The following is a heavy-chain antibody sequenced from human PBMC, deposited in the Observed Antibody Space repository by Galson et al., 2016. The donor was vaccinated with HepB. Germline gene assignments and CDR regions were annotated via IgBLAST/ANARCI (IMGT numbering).Heavy chain of an antibody. CDR1: GFTFSSYA. J-gene: IGHJ4*02. Sequence: SLRLSCAASGFTFSSYAMSWVRQAPGKGLEWVSALSGLSDSKDYADSVKGRFTVSRHNGKNILYLYMNSLRVDDTAVYFCAKDSGNSAGSYDHWGQGTLVTVSS. V-gene: IGHV3-23*01. CDR3: AKDSGNSAGSYDH. D-gene: IGHD4-23*01. CDR2: LSGLSDSK.